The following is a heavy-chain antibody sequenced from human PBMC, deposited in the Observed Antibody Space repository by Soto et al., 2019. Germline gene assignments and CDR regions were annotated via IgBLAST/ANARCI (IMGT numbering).Heavy chain of an antibody. CDR3: ARGAAGTTTIFDP. Sequence: ASVKVSCKASGGTFSSYAISWVRQAPGQGLEWMGGIIPIFGTANYAQKFQGRVTITADESTSTAYMELSSLRSEDTAVDYCARGAAGTTTIFDPWGQGTLVTVSS. CDR2: IIPIFGTA. D-gene: IGHD6-13*01. V-gene: IGHV1-69*13. CDR1: GGTFSSYA. J-gene: IGHJ5*02.